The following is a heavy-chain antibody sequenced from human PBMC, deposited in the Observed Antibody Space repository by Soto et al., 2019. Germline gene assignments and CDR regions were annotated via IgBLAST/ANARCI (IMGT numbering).Heavy chain of an antibody. D-gene: IGHD3-10*01. CDR2: IYHSGSN. Sequence: QLQLQESGSGLVKPSQTLSLTCAVSGGSISSGGYSWSWIRQPPGKGLEWIGYIYHSGSNYYNPYLKIRFTISVDRSKNQFSLKLSSVTAADTAVYYCARENNVLPGGYFDYWGQGTLVTVSS. CDR3: ARENNVLPGGYFDY. V-gene: IGHV4-30-2*01. CDR1: GGSISSGGYS. J-gene: IGHJ4*02.